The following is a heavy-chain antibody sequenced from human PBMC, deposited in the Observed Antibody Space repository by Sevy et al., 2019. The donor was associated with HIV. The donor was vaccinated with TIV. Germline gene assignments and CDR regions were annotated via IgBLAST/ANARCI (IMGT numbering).Heavy chain of an antibody. J-gene: IGHJ3*02. Sequence: GGSLRLSCAASGSTFSTYWMNWVRQAPGKGLEWVANIKQDGSGKNYVDSVKGRFTISRDNARNSLFLELNSLKVEDMAVYYCATDLFSSSSADVFDIWGQGTMVTVSS. CDR2: IKQDGSGK. D-gene: IGHD6-6*01. CDR3: ATDLFSSSSADVFDI. CDR1: GSTFSTYW. V-gene: IGHV3-7*01.